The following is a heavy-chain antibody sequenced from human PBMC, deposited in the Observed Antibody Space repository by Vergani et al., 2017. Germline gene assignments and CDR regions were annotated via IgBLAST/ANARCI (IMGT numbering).Heavy chain of an antibody. CDR3: TRGWMAKGIVVVPAADAFDI. V-gene: IGHV3-49*04. Sequence: EVQLVESGGGLVQPGGSLRLSCAASGFTVSSNYMSWVRQAPGKGLEWVGFIRSKAYGGTTEYAASVKGRFTISRDDSKSIAYLQMNSLKTEDTAVYYCTRGWMAKGIVVVPAADAFDIWGQGTMVTVSS. J-gene: IGHJ3*02. D-gene: IGHD2-2*01. CDR1: GFTVSSNY. CDR2: IRSKAYGGTT.